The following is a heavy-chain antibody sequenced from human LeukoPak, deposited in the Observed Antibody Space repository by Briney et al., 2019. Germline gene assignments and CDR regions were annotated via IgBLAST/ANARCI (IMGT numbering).Heavy chain of an antibody. CDR3: ARTGRGSGYSGYAFYYYMDV. V-gene: IGHV4-61*10. Sequence: SETLSLTCTVSGGSISSGSYYWSWIRQPAGKGLEWIGEINHSGSTNYNPSLKSRVTISVDTSKNQFSLKLSSVTAADTAVYYCARTGRGSGYSGYAFYYYMDVWGKGTTVTVSS. D-gene: IGHD5-12*01. CDR2: INHSGST. CDR1: GGSISSGSYY. J-gene: IGHJ6*03.